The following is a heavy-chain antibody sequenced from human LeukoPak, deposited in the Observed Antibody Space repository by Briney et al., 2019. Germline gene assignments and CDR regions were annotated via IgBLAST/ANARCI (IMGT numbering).Heavy chain of an antibody. V-gene: IGHV1-46*01. CDR2: INPSGSST. J-gene: IGHJ5*02. CDR1: GYTFTSYY. Sequence: ASVKVSCKASGYTFTSYYMHWVRQAPGQGLEWMGIINPSGSSTSYAQKFQGRVTITADESTSTAYMELSSLRSEDTAVYYCARSITMIVVDLSEGWFDPWGQGTLVTVSS. D-gene: IGHD3-22*01. CDR3: ARSITMIVVDLSEGWFDP.